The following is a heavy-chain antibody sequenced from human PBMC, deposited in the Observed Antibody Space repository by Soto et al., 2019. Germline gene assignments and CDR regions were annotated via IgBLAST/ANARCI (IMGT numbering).Heavy chain of an antibody. D-gene: IGHD5-18*01. Sequence: QVQLVQSGAEVKKPGASVKVSCKASGYTFSSYGITWGRQAPGQRLEWMGWFNTYNGKTNYAQKLQGRVTMTTDTSTSTAYMELRSLRSDDTAVYYCARERGGYSDGDYWGQGALVTVSS. V-gene: IGHV1-18*01. J-gene: IGHJ4*02. CDR1: GYTFSSYG. CDR2: FNTYNGKT. CDR3: ARERGGYSDGDY.